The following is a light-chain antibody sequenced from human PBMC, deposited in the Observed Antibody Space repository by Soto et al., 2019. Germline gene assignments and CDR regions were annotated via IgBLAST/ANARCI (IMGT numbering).Light chain of an antibody. Sequence: QAVVTQPPSVSGVPGQRVTISCTGSSSNIGAGYDVHWYQQLPGTAPKLLIYGNSNRPSGVPDRFSGSKSGTSASLAITGLQAEDEADYYCQSYDSSLSGYVFGGGTQLTVL. CDR1: SSNIGAGYD. CDR2: GNS. J-gene: IGLJ7*01. V-gene: IGLV1-40*01. CDR3: QSYDSSLSGYV.